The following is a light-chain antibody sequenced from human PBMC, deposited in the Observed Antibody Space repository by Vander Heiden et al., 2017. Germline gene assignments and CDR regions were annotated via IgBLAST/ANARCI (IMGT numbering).Light chain of an antibody. V-gene: IGLV2-23*02. J-gene: IGLJ3*02. Sequence: QSALPQPASVSGSPGQSITISCTGTSSDVGSYHLVSWYQHHPGKAPQLIIYEVSKRPAGISHRFSGSKSGNTASLTVSGLQAEDEADYYCCSYAGTTTVVVFGGGTKLTVL. CDR3: CSYAGTTTVVV. CDR2: EVS. CDR1: SSDVGSYHL.